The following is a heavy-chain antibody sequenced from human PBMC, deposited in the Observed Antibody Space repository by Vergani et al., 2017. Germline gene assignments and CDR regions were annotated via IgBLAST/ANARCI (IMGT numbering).Heavy chain of an antibody. D-gene: IGHD2-2*02. Sequence: QVQLQESGPGLVKPSQTLSLTCTVSGGSISSGGYYWSWIRQHPGKGLEWIGYIYDSGSTYYNPSLKSRVTISVDTSKNQFSLKLSSVTAADTAVYYCARVDCSSTSCYRGAYYYMDVWGKGTTVTVSS. CDR2: IYDSGST. J-gene: IGHJ6*03. CDR3: ARVDCSSTSCYRGAYYYMDV. V-gene: IGHV4-31*03. CDR1: GGSISSGGYY.